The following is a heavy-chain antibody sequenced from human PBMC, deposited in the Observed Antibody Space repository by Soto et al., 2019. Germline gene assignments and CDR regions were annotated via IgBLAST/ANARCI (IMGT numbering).Heavy chain of an antibody. J-gene: IGHJ4*02. CDR2: ISYDGSNK. Sequence: GGSLRLSCAASGFTFSSYAMHGVGQAPGKGLEWVAVISYDGSNKYYADSVKGRFTISRDNSKNTLYLQMNSLRAEDTAVYYCARAYSSGWYAGHFDYWGQGTLVTVSS. CDR1: GFTFSSYA. D-gene: IGHD6-19*01. V-gene: IGHV3-30-3*01. CDR3: ARAYSSGWYAGHFDY.